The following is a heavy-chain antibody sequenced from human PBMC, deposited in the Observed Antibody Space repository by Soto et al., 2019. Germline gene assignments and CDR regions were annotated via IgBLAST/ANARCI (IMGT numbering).Heavy chain of an antibody. CDR3: AREWDGDGYNSGWFDP. D-gene: IGHD5-12*01. CDR2: ISGSGSPT. CDR1: GFTFSSYA. J-gene: IGHJ5*02. Sequence: GGSLRLSCAASGFTFSSYAMTWVRQAPGRGLEWVSAISGSGSPTYYADSVKGRFTITRDNAKNSLYLQMNSLRAEDTAVYYCAREWDGDGYNSGWFDPWGQGTLVTVSS. V-gene: IGHV3-23*01.